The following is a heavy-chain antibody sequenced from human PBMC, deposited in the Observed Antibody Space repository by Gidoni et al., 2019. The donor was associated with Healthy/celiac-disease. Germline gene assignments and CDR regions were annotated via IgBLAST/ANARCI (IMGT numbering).Heavy chain of an antibody. CDR2: IRYHGSNK. J-gene: IGHJ3*02. D-gene: IGHD4-17*01. CDR3: AKVPQEYGDYGAAFDI. CDR1: GCTGSSYG. Sequence: QVKRGEDGGGVAQTGGYLGLSGAASGCTGSSYGMHWVRQAPGRGLEWVAFIRYHGSNKYYAASVKGRFTISRDNSTTTLYLQMNSLRAEDTAVYYCAKVPQEYGDYGAAFDIWGQGTMVTVSS. V-gene: IGHV3-30*02.